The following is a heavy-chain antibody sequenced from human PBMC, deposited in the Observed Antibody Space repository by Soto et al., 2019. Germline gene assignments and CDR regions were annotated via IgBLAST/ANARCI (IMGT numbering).Heavy chain of an antibody. CDR1: GASISSNY. D-gene: IGHD3-10*01. Sequence: PSETLSLTCSVSGASISSNYWSWIRQPPGKGLEWIGYIYYSGSTNYNPSLKSRVTISVDTSKNQFSLKLSSVTAADTAVYYCARGGYYGSGSSWGYWGQGTLVTVSS. V-gene: IGHV4-59*12. CDR2: IYYSGST. J-gene: IGHJ4*02. CDR3: ARGGYYGSGSSWGY.